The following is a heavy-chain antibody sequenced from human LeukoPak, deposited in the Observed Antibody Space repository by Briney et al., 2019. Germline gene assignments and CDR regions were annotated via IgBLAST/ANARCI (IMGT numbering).Heavy chain of an antibody. J-gene: IGHJ6*03. CDR3: ARVGVGGPYYYMDV. CDR1: GGSISSSSYY. CDR2: IYHSGST. V-gene: IGHV4-39*01. D-gene: IGHD1-26*01. Sequence: PSETLSLTCTLSGGSISSSSYYWGWIRQAPGKGLEWIGCIYHSGSTHYNPSLKSRVTISVDTSKNQFSLNLSSVTAADTAVYYCARVGVGGPYYYMDVWGKGTTVTVSS.